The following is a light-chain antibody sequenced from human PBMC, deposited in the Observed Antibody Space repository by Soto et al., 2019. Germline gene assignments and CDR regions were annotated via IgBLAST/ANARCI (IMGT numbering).Light chain of an antibody. Sequence: EIVLTQSPGTLSLSPGERATLSCRASQSVSSSYLAWYQQKPGQAPRLLIYGASGRATGIPDRFSGSGSGTDFTLTISRLEPEDFAVYYCQQYGSSPTCTFGQGTKLEIK. CDR3: QQYGSSPTCT. J-gene: IGKJ2*02. V-gene: IGKV3-20*01. CDR2: GAS. CDR1: QSVSSSY.